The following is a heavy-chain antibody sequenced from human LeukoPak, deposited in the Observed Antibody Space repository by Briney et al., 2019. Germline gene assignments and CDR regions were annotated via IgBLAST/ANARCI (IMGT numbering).Heavy chain of an antibody. CDR2: VHYSGST. CDR3: ARHRDRIYYYYYMDV. Sequence: SETLSLTCSVSGGSISSSSYFWGWIRQPPGKGLEWIASVHYSGSTYQNPSLKSRLTISIDTSKNQFSLKLSSVTAADTAVYYCARHRDRIYYYYYMDVWGKGTTVTISS. D-gene: IGHD2/OR15-2a*01. V-gene: IGHV4-39*01. CDR1: GGSISSSSYF. J-gene: IGHJ6*03.